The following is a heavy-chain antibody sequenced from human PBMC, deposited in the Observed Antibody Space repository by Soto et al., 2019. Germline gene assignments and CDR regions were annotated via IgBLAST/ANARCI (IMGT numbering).Heavy chain of an antibody. D-gene: IGHD5-12*01. CDR3: ARDSGYDLTQHGMDV. V-gene: IGHV3-13*01. CDR1: GFTFNNYD. Sequence: GGSLRLSCAASGFTFNNYDMHWVRQATGKGLEWVAVIGAAGDTHYPGSVKGRFTISRENGKNSVYLQMNSLRAGDTATYYCARDSGYDLTQHGMDVWGQGTTVTVSS. J-gene: IGHJ6*02. CDR2: IGAAGDT.